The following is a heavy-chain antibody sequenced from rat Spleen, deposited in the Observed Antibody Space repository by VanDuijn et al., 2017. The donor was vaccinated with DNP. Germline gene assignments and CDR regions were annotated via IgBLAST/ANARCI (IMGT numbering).Heavy chain of an antibody. J-gene: IGHJ2*01. Sequence: QVQLKESGPGLVQPSQTLSLACSVSGFSLTSYHVHWVRQPSGKGLEWMGVIWTGGSTEYNSALKSRLSINRETSKSQVFLKRNRLQTEDNATYYCVRAYYGFFDYWGHGVMVTVSS. V-gene: IGHV2-30*01. CDR1: GFSLTSYH. D-gene: IGHD1-7*01. CDR3: VRAYYGFFDY. CDR2: IWTGGST.